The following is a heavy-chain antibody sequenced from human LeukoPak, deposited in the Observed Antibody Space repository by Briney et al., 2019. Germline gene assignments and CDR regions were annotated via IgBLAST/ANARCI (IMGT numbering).Heavy chain of an antibody. CDR3: ARAQRAGHDFWSGYPYYYYYYYMDV. CDR1: GFTFSDYY. CDR2: ISSSGSTI. J-gene: IGHJ6*03. D-gene: IGHD3-3*01. Sequence: GGSLRLSCAASGFTFSDYYMSWIRQAPGKGLEWVSYISSSGSTIYYADSVKGRFTISRDNAKNSLYLQMNSLRAEDTAVYYCARAQRAGHDFWSGYPYYYYYYYMDVWGKGTTVTVSS. V-gene: IGHV3-11*01.